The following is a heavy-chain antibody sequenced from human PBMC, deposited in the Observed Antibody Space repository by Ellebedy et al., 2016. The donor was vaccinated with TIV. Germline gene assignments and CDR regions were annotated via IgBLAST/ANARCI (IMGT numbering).Heavy chain of an antibody. Sequence: PGGSLRLSCAASGFTFSSYAMSWVRQAPGKGLEWVSAISGSGGSTYYADSVKGRFTIYRDNSKNTLYLQMNSLRAEDTAVYYCAKTVPAAMDYYYYYGMDVWGQGTTVTVSS. J-gene: IGHJ6*02. D-gene: IGHD2-2*01. CDR1: GFTFSSYA. CDR2: ISGSGGST. CDR3: AKTVPAAMDYYYYYGMDV. V-gene: IGHV3-23*01.